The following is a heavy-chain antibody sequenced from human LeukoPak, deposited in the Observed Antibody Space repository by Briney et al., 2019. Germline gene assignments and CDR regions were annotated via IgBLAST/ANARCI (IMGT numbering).Heavy chain of an antibody. J-gene: IGHJ3*02. V-gene: IGHV3-13*04. Sequence: PGGSLRFSCAASGFTFISYDMHWVRPPTGKGLERVSGIDTAGGTYYAGSMKGRFTISRENAKNSLSLQMNSLRAGDTAVYYCARRRYGLGSYSDAFDIWGQGTMVTVSS. D-gene: IGHD3-10*01. CDR1: GFTFISYD. CDR2: IDTAGGT. CDR3: ARRRYGLGSYSDAFDI.